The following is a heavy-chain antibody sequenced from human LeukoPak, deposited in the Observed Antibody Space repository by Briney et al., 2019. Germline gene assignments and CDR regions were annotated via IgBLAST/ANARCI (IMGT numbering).Heavy chain of an antibody. D-gene: IGHD1-26*01. CDR3: TRSESGTYKGGFDF. CDR1: GFTFGDYV. Sequence: GGSLRLSCTAAGFTFGDYVMSWVRQAPGKGLEWVGFIRSKAYGGTTKNAASVKGRFTISRDDSKSIAHLQMNSLKTEDTAVYYCTRSESGTYKGGFDFWGQGTLVTVSS. CDR2: IRSKAYGGTT. J-gene: IGHJ4*02. V-gene: IGHV3-49*04.